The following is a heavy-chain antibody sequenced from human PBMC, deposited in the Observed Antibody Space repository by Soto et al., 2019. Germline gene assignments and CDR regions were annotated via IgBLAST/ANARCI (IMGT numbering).Heavy chain of an antibody. V-gene: IGHV3-30*18. CDR1: GFTFSSYG. J-gene: IGHJ3*01. D-gene: IGHD6-19*01. CDR3: AKDLRVARTFDV. CDR2: VSYDGSNK. Sequence: GGSLRLSCAASGFTFSSYGVHWVRQAPGKGLEWVAVVSYDGSNKYYADSVKGRFTISRDNSKNTLYLQMNSLRAEDTAVYYCAKDLRVARTFDVWGQGTMVTVSS.